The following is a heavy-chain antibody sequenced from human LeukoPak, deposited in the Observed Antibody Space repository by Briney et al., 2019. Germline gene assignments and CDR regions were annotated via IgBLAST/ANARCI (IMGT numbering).Heavy chain of an antibody. J-gene: IGHJ4*02. CDR1: GFAFSNYG. D-gene: IGHD1-26*01. Sequence: GGSLRLSCAASGFAFSNYGMNWVRQAPGKGLEWVSGITGSGSTTYYADSVKGRFTISRDNSKNTLYLQMNSLKTEDTAVYYCTTDGVGVEGATYDNWGQGTLVSVSS. CDR3: TTDGVGVEGATYDN. V-gene: IGHV3-23*01. CDR2: ITGSGSTT.